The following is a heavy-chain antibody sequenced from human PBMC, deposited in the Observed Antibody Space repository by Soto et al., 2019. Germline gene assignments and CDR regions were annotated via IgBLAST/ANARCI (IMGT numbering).Heavy chain of an antibody. CDR3: ARDRTWTGVYGYHDC. J-gene: IGHJ4*02. CDR2: IYAGGTT. CDR1: GFTVSSNY. D-gene: IGHD7-27*01. Sequence: EVQLVETGGGLIQPGGSLRLSCAASGFTVSSNYMSWVRQAPGKWLEWVSEIYAGGTTYYADSVKGRFTVSRDNSEHTLYLQMNNLRAEDTAVYYCARDRTWTGVYGYHDCWCQGALITVSS. V-gene: IGHV3-53*02.